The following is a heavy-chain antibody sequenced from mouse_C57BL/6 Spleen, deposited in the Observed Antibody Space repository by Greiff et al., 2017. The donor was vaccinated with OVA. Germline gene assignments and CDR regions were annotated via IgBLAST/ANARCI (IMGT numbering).Heavy chain of an antibody. V-gene: IGHV3-6*01. D-gene: IGHD1-1*01. J-gene: IGHJ1*03. CDR2: ISYDGSN. Sequence: VQLQQSGPGLVKPSQSLSLTCSVTGYSITSGYYWNWLRQFPGNKLEWMGYISYDGSNNYNPSLKNRISITRDTSKNQFFLKLNSVTTEDTATYYCATTTVVATEYFDVWGTGTTVTVSS. CDR3: ATTTVVATEYFDV. CDR1: GYSITSGYY.